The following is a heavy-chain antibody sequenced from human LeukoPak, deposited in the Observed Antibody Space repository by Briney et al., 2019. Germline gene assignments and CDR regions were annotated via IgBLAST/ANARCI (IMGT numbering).Heavy chain of an antibody. CDR3: AKARSYQPLTYTFDY. CDR1: GFTFGSFA. CDR2: ISGSGGST. J-gene: IGHJ4*02. Sequence: GGSLRLSCAASGFTFGSFAMNWVRQAPGKGLEWVSGISGSGGSTYYADSVKGRFTISRDNSRNTLYLQMSSLRAEDTAIYYCAKARSYQPLTYTFDYWGQGTLVTVSS. V-gene: IGHV3-23*01. D-gene: IGHD2-2*01.